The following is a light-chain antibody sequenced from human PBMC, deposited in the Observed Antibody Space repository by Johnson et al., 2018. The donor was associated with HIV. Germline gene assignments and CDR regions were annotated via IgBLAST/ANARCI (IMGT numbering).Light chain of an antibody. V-gene: IGLV1-51*01. CDR3: GTGDSSLSAGGV. J-gene: IGLJ1*01. Sequence: QSVLTQPPSVSAAPGQKVTISCSGSSSNIGRNYISWYQQLPGTAPKLLIYDNNKRPSGIPDRFSGSKSGTSATLGITGLQTGDEAEYYCGTGDSSLSAGGVFGTGTKVTVL. CDR1: SSNIGRNY. CDR2: DNN.